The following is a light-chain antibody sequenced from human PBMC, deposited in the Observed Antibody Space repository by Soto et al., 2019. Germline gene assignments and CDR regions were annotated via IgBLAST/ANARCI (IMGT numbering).Light chain of an antibody. CDR3: GAWDDSLTGYV. Sequence: QPVLTQPPSASGTPGQRVAISCSGGSSNIGSNSVNWYQQLPGTAPKLLIYLNNQRPSGVPDRFSGSQSGTSASLAISGLQSEDEADYYCGAWDDSLTGYVFGTGTKLTVL. J-gene: IGLJ1*01. CDR1: SSNIGSNS. V-gene: IGLV1-44*01. CDR2: LNN.